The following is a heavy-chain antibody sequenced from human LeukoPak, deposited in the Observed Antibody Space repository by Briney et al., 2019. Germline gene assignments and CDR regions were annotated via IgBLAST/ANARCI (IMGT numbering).Heavy chain of an antibody. D-gene: IGHD6-19*01. J-gene: IGHJ4*02. CDR3: ARDSRDSSGWSKPFEY. V-gene: IGHV3-74*01. CDR2: INSDGINT. Sequence: GGSLRLSCAASGFTFSNYWMHWVRQAPGKGLVWVSRINSDGINTSYADSVKGRFTISRDNAKNTLNLQMNSLRAEDTAVYYCARDSRDSSGWSKPFEYWGQGTLVTVSS. CDR1: GFTFSNYW.